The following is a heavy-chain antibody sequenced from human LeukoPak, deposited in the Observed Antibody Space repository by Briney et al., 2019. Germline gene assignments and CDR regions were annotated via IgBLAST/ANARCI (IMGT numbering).Heavy chain of an antibody. D-gene: IGHD3-3*01. CDR3: ARDLDFWSGYYNPPTY. V-gene: IGHV1-3*01. CDR1: GYTFTSYA. J-gene: IGHJ4*02. CDR2: INAGNGNT. Sequence: ASVKVSCKASGYTFTSYAMHRVRQAPGQRLEWMGWINAGNGNTKYSQKFQGRVTITRDTSASTAYMELSSLRSEDTAVYYCARDLDFWSGYYNPPTYWGQGTLVTVSS.